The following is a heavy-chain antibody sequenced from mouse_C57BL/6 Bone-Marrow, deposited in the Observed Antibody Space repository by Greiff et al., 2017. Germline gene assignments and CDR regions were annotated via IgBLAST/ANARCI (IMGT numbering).Heavy chain of an antibody. CDR1: GFTFSDYG. CDR3: ARPGSYAMDY. V-gene: IGHV5-17*01. Sequence: EVQLVESGGGLVKPGGSLKLSCAASGFTFSDYGMHWVRQAPEKGLEWVANISRGSSTIYYADTVKGRFTISRDNAKNTLFLQMTSLRSEDTAMYYCARPGSYAMDYWGQGTSVTVSS. J-gene: IGHJ4*01. CDR2: ISRGSSTI.